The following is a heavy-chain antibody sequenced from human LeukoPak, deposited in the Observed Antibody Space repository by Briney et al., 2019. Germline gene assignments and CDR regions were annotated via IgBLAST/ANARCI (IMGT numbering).Heavy chain of an antibody. Sequence: PGGSLRLSCAASGFTFSNAWMSWVRQAPGKGLEWVSSISSSSSYIYYADSVKGRFTISRDNAKNSLYLQMNSLRAEDTAVYYCARDLTALDYWGQGTLVTVSS. CDR2: ISSSSSYI. J-gene: IGHJ4*02. CDR1: GFTFSNAW. CDR3: ARDLTALDY. V-gene: IGHV3-21*01.